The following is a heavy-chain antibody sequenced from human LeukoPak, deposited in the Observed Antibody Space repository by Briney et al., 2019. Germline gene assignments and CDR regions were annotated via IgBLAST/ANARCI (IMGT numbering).Heavy chain of an antibody. D-gene: IGHD4-17*01. J-gene: IGHJ6*03. CDR3: ARDQLGGDPGNYYYYYMDV. V-gene: IGHV3-49*03. CDR1: GFTFGDYA. Sequence: GGSLRLSCATSGFTFGDYAMSWFRQAPGKGLEWVGFIRSKIYGGAIEYAASVKGRFTISRDDSKSIAYLQMNSLRTEDTGLYYCARDQLGGDPGNYYYYYMDVWGQGTTVTVSS. CDR2: IRSKIYGGAI.